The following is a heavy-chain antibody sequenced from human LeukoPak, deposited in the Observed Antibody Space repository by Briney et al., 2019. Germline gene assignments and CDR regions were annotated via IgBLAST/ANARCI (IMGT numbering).Heavy chain of an antibody. Sequence: ASVKVSCKASGYTFTGYYMHWVRQAPGQGLEWMGWINPNSGGTNYAQKFQGRVTMTTDTATTTAYMELRSLRSDDTAVYYCARGGYCSGGNCPLVFDYWGQGTLVTVSS. CDR1: GYTFTGYY. D-gene: IGHD2-15*01. V-gene: IGHV1-2*02. J-gene: IGHJ4*02. CDR3: ARGGYCSGGNCPLVFDY. CDR2: INPNSGGT.